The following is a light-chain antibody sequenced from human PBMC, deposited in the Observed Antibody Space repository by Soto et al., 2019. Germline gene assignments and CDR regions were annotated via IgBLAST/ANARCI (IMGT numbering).Light chain of an antibody. CDR1: KSNVGRNA. CDR2: ATN. V-gene: IGLV1-44*01. Sequence: QSVLTQPSSVSGTPGQGVTISCSGSKSNVGRNAVSWYQQVPGMAPKLLVFATNKRPSGVPDRFSGSASGASASLAISGLQSEGEADYYCAAWDDTLNGPLFGGGTKLTVL. CDR3: AAWDDTLNGPL. J-gene: IGLJ2*01.